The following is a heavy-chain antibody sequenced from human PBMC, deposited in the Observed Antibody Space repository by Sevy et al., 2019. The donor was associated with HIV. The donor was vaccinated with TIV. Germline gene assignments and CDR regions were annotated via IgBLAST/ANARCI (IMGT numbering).Heavy chain of an antibody. CDR2: ISDDATGT. CDR1: GFSFNSYW. Sequence: GESLKISCAASGFSFNSYWMHWVRQVPGKGLEWVAHISDDATGTTYADPVKGRFTISRDNAKNTLYLQMNSLRAEDTALYYCHAASQGSWGQGTLVTVSS. D-gene: IGHD6-25*01. CDR3: HAASQGS. V-gene: IGHV3-74*03. J-gene: IGHJ5*02.